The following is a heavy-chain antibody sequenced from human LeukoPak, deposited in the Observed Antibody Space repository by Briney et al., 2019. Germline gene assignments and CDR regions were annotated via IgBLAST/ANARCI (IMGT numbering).Heavy chain of an antibody. CDR2: ISGSGGST. V-gene: IGHV3-23*01. D-gene: IGHD5-24*01. Sequence: GGSLRLSCAASGFTFSSYAMSWVRQAPGKGLERVSAISGSGGSTYYADSVKGRFTISRDNSKNTLYLQMNSLRAEDTAVYYCARSPRVGDGYSNWGQGTLVTVSS. CDR1: GFTFSSYA. CDR3: ARSPRVGDGYSN. J-gene: IGHJ4*02.